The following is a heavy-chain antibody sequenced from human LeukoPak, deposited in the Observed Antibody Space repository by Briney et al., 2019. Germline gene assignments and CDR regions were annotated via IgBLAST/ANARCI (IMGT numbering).Heavy chain of an antibody. V-gene: IGHV3-23*01. CDR1: GFTFISYA. CDR3: ARGLYCSGGSCYANWFDP. Sequence: GGSLRLSCAASGFTFISYAMSWVRQAPGKGLEWVSAISDSGGSTYYADSVKGRFTISRDNAKNTLYLQRNSLRAEDTAVYYCARGLYCSGGSCYANWFDPWGQGTLVTVSS. CDR2: ISDSGGST. J-gene: IGHJ5*02. D-gene: IGHD2-15*01.